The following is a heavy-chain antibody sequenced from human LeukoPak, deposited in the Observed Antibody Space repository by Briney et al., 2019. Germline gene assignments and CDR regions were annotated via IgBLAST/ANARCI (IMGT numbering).Heavy chain of an antibody. CDR1: GFTVSNNY. Sequence: GGSLRLSCAASGFTVSNNYMNWIRQAPGKGLEWVSLIYSGGDTHYADSVKGRFTISRDSSKNTLYLQMNSLRAEDTAVYYCARDPPAVRTNTYAWGQGTLVTVSS. D-gene: IGHD4/OR15-4a*01. J-gene: IGHJ5*02. CDR2: IYSGGDT. V-gene: IGHV3-66*01. CDR3: ARDPPAVRTNTYA.